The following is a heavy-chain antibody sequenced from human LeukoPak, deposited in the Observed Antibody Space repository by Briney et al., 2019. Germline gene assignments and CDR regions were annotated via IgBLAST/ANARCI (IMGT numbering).Heavy chain of an antibody. J-gene: IGHJ6*02. CDR2: ISSSSSYI. Sequence: KTGGSLRLSCAASGFTFSSYSMTWVRQAPGKGLEWVSSISSSSSYIYYADSVKGRFTISRDNAKNSLYLQMNSLRAEDTAVYYCASGWQFLEWLLYYGMDVWGQGTTVTVSS. D-gene: IGHD3-3*01. CDR1: GFTFSSYS. V-gene: IGHV3-21*01. CDR3: ASGWQFLEWLLYYGMDV.